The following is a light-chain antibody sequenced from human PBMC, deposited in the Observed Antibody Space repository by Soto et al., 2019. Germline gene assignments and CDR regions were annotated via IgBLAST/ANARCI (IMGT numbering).Light chain of an antibody. J-gene: IGKJ4*01. Sequence: EIVLTQSPATLSLSPGERATLSCRASQGISSQLAWYQQKPGQAPRLLICDASSRATGIPARFSGSGSGTDFTLTISSLEPEDFAVYYCQQRSSWPLTFGGGTKVEIK. CDR1: QGISSQ. CDR2: DAS. CDR3: QQRSSWPLT. V-gene: IGKV3-11*01.